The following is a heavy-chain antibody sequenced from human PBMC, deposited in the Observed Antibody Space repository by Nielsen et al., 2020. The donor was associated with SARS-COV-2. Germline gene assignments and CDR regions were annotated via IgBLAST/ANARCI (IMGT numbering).Heavy chain of an antibody. Sequence: GESLKISCAAFGFTFSSYAMSWVRQAPGKGLEWVSAISGSGGSTYYADSVKGRFTISRDNSKNTLYLQMNSLRAEDTAVYYCAKRGGSSDEFDYWGQGTLVTVSS. V-gene: IGHV3-23*01. CDR1: GFTFSSYA. CDR3: AKRGGSSDEFDY. J-gene: IGHJ4*02. CDR2: ISGSGGST. D-gene: IGHD6-6*01.